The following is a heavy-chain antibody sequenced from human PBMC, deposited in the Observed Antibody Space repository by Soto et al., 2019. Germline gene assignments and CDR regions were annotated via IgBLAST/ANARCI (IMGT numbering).Heavy chain of an antibody. CDR1: GFTFSSVW. J-gene: IGHJ4*02. V-gene: IGHV3-74*01. CDR2: INKDGSYK. Sequence: EVQLVESGGGLVQSGGSLRLSCAASGFTFSSVWMHWVRQAPGKGLVWVSRINKDGSYKNYADFVEGRFTISRDDAKSELYIQVDGWRAEDTAVYDCGRGGLETLDYLGQGALVTVSP. D-gene: IGHD1-1*01. CDR3: GRGGLETLDY.